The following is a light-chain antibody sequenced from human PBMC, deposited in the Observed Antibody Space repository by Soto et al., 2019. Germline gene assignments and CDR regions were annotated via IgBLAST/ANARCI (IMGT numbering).Light chain of an antibody. J-gene: IGLJ1*01. Sequence: QSALTQPPSASGSPGQSVAISCTGTSSDIGGYNFVSWYQQHPGKAPKLMIYEVTKRPSGVPDRFSGSKSGNTATLIVSGLQAEDEADYYCSSHGGSNNPYLFGTGTKVTVL. CDR2: EVT. CDR3: SSHGGSNNPYL. CDR1: SSDIGGYNF. V-gene: IGLV2-8*01.